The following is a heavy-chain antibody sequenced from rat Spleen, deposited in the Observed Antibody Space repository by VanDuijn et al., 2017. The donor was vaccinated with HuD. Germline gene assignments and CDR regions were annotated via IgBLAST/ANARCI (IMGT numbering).Heavy chain of an antibody. CDR1: GFTFSNYD. J-gene: IGHJ1*01. Sequence: EVQLVESDGGLVQPGRSLKLSCEASGFTFSNYDMAWVRQAPTKGLEWIASISTGGGNTYYRDSVKGRFTISRDNAKNTQYLQMDSLRSEDTATYYCARDYSNFFPYWYFDFWGPGTMVTVSS. D-gene: IGHD1-2*01. CDR2: ISTGGGNT. V-gene: IGHV5S13*01. CDR3: ARDYSNFFPYWYFDF.